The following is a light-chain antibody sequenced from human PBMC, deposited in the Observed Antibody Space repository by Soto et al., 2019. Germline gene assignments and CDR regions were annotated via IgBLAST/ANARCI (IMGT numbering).Light chain of an antibody. CDR2: KAS. V-gene: IGKV1-5*03. Sequence: DIQMTQSPSTLSASVGDRVTITCRASQSISSWLAWYQQKPGKAPKLLIYKASSLESGVPSRFSGSGSGTEFTLTISSLQPDYFTTYYCQQYNSYSTFGQGTKVEIK. CDR3: QQYNSYST. J-gene: IGKJ1*01. CDR1: QSISSW.